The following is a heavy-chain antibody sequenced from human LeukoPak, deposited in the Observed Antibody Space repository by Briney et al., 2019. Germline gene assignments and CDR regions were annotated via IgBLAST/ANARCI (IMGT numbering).Heavy chain of an antibody. D-gene: IGHD3-22*01. V-gene: IGHV4-34*01. CDR2: INHSGST. CDR3: ARGPSGYYCGEFDY. Sequence: SETLSLTCAVYGGSFSGYYWSWIRQPPGKGLEWIGEINHSGSTNYNPSLKSRVTISVDTSKNQFSLKLSSVTAADTAVYYCARGPSGYYCGEFDYWGQGTLVTVSS. CDR1: GGSFSGYY. J-gene: IGHJ4*02.